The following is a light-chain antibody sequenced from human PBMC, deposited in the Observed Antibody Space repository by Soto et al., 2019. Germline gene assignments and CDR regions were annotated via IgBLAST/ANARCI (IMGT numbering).Light chain of an antibody. Sequence: EIQMTQSPSTLSASVGDRVTITCRASQSITNLLAWYQQKPGKAPKLLIYKASILETGVPSRFSGSGSGTEFTLTISSLQPDDFATYYCQQYDSYEYTFGQGTKLEIK. CDR3: QQYDSYEYT. V-gene: IGKV1-5*03. CDR1: QSITNL. CDR2: KAS. J-gene: IGKJ2*01.